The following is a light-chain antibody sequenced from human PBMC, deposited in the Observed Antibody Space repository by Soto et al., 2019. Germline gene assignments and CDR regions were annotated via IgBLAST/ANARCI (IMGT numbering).Light chain of an antibody. CDR2: EVT. V-gene: IGLV2-14*01. CDR3: SSYTTSSTRV. CDR1: SSDIGIYKY. J-gene: IGLJ1*01. Sequence: QSVLTQPASVSGSPGQSIAISCTGSSSDIGIYKYVSWYQQHPGKVPKLIIYEVTNRPSGVSNRFSGSKSGNTASLTISGLQAEDEADYYCSSYTTSSTRVFGPGTKGTV.